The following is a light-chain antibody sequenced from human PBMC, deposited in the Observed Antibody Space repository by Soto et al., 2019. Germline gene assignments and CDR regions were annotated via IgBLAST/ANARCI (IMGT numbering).Light chain of an antibody. CDR2: KAS. J-gene: IGKJ1*01. CDR1: QSISSW. V-gene: IGKV1-5*03. Sequence: DIQMTQSPSTLSASVGDRVTITCRASQSISSWLAWYQRKPGNAPKLLIFKASSLESGVPSRFSGSGSETGFSLTISSLQPDDFATYYCQQDNSYPWTFGQGTQVEIK. CDR3: QQDNSYPWT.